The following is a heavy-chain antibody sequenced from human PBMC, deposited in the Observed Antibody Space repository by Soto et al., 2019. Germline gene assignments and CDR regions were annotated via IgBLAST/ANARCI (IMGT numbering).Heavy chain of an antibody. CDR3: ARVPTGKYVVWNY. CDR2: INPGGSIT. CDR1: GFTFSSYW. Sequence: EEQLVESGGGLVQPGGSLRLSCAASGFTFSSYWMHWVRQAPGKGLVWVSRINPGGSITAYADSVKGRITISRDNAKNTLYLQMNSLRGDDTAVYYCARVPTGKYVVWNYWGQGTLVTVSS. V-gene: IGHV3-74*01. D-gene: IGHD2-8*02. J-gene: IGHJ4*02.